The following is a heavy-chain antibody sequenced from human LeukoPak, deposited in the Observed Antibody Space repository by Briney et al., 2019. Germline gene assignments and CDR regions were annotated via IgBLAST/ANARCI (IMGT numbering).Heavy chain of an antibody. J-gene: IGHJ4*02. Sequence: PGGSLRLSCAASGFTFSSYWMSWVRQAPGKGREWVANIKQDGSEKYYVDSVKGRFTISRDNAKNSLYLQMNSLRAEDTAVYYCAREYYYGSGSYYIDYWGQGTLVTVSS. D-gene: IGHD3-10*01. CDR3: AREYYYGSGSYYIDY. CDR2: IKQDGSEK. V-gene: IGHV3-7*01. CDR1: GFTFSSYW.